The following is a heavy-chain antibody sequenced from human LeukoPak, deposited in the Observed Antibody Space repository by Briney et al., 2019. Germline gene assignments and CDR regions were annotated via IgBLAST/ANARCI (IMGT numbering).Heavy chain of an antibody. V-gene: IGHV4-59*01. J-gene: IGHJ4*02. Sequence: KPSETLSLTCSVSGGSMSSYYWSWIRQPPGKGLEWIGYIYYSGSTNYNPSLKSRVTISVGTSKNQFSLNLSSVTAADTAVYYCARGLTIYDILTAYYTFPYFDYWGQGTLVTVSS. CDR2: IYYSGST. D-gene: IGHD3-9*01. CDR3: ARGLTIYDILTAYYTFPYFDY. CDR1: GGSMSSYY.